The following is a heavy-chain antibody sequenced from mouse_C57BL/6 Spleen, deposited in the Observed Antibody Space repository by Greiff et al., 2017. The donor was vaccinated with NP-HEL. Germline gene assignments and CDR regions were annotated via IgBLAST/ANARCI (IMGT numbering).Heavy chain of an antibody. CDR2: IYPGDGDT. CDR3: ARSGYGLYAMDY. V-gene: IGHV1-82*01. CDR1: GYAFSSSW. Sequence: VKLMESGPELVKPGASVKISCKASGYAFSSSWMNWVKQRPGKGLEWIGRIYPGDGDTNYNGKFKGKATLTADKSSSTAYMQLSSLTSEDSAVYFCARSGYGLYAMDYWGQGTSVTVSS. J-gene: IGHJ4*01. D-gene: IGHD3-1*01.